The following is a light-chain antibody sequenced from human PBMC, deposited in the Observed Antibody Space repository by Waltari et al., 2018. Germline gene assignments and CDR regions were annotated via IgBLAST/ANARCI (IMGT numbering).Light chain of an antibody. J-gene: IGKJ1*01. V-gene: IGKV1-27*01. Sequence: DIQMTQSPSSLSASVGDRVTITCRASQDISTSLAWYQQKPGKVPKVLIFAISTLHSGVPSRFRGSGSGTDFPLTISRLQPEDVAPYYCQKYNSAPWTFGQGTRV. CDR1: QDISTS. CDR2: AIS. CDR3: QKYNSAPWT.